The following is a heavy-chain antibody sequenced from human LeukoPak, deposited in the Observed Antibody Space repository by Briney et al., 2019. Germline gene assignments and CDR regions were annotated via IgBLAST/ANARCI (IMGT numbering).Heavy chain of an antibody. CDR2: ISYDGSEK. Sequence: PGGSLRLSCAASGLTFSSYPMHWVRQAPGKGLEWVAVISYDGSEKHYADPVKGRFTISRDNSKNTLYLQMNSRRAEDTAVYYCAREGSSGYYPYWGQGILVTVSS. V-gene: IGHV3-30-3*01. D-gene: IGHD3-22*01. CDR1: GLTFSSYP. J-gene: IGHJ4*02. CDR3: AREGSSGYYPY.